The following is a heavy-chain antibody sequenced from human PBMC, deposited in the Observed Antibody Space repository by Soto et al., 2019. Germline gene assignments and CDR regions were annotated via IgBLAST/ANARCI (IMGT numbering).Heavy chain of an antibody. V-gene: IGHV4-59*01. CDR2: IYYSGST. Sequence: SETLSLTCTVSGGSISSYYWSWIRQPPGKGLEWIGYIYYSGSTNYNPSLKSRVTISVDTSKNQFSLKLSSVTAADAAVYYCARSVALMVAVGYGMDVWGQGTTVTVSS. J-gene: IGHJ6*02. D-gene: IGHD2-8*01. CDR3: ARSVALMVAVGYGMDV. CDR1: GGSISSYY.